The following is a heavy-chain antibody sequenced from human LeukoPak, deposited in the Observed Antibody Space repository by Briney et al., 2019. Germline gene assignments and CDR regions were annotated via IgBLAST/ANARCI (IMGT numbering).Heavy chain of an antibody. CDR2: ISSSSSYI. D-gene: IGHD2-15*01. Sequence: GGSLRLSCAASGFTFSGYSMNWVRLAPGKGLEWVSSISSSSSYIYYADSVKGRFTISRDNAKNSLYLQMNSLRAEDTAVYYCAGSPLSGVAPGFDYWGQGPLVTVSS. CDR1: GFTFSGYS. V-gene: IGHV3-21*01. CDR3: AGSPLSGVAPGFDY. J-gene: IGHJ4*02.